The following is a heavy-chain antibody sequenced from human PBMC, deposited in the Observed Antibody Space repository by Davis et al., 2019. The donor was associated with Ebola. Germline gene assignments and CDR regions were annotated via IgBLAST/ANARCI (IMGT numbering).Heavy chain of an antibody. CDR1: GFTVSSNH. D-gene: IGHD4-17*01. CDR3: ARGAYGDYFWY. Sequence: GESLKISCAASGFTVSSNHMSWVRQAPGKGLEWVSVIYSGGSTYYADSVKGRFTISRDNSKNTLYLQMNSLRAEDTAVYYCARGAYGDYFWYWGQGTLVTVSS. V-gene: IGHV3-53*01. J-gene: IGHJ4*02. CDR2: IYSGGST.